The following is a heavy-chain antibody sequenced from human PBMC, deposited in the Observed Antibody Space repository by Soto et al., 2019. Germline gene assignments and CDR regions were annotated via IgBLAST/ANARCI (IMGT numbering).Heavy chain of an antibody. D-gene: IGHD3-16*02. Sequence: EVQLVESGGGLVQPGGSMRLSCAASGFTFSSYWMSWVRQAPGKGLEWVANIKQDESAKYYVDSVKGRFTISRDNAKNSRDLQMNTVRDEDMAVYYCARGGMITFGGVIVTDYWGQGTLVIVSS. CDR3: ARGGMITFGGVIVTDY. J-gene: IGHJ4*02. CDR1: GFTFSSYW. CDR2: IKQDESAK. V-gene: IGHV3-7*01.